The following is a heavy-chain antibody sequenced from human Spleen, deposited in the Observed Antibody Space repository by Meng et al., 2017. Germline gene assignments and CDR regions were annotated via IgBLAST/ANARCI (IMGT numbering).Heavy chain of an antibody. CDR2: IYPGDSDT. V-gene: IGHV5-51*01. CDR3: ARLYSYADY. J-gene: IGHJ4*01. D-gene: IGHD5-18*01. Sequence: GESLKISCKGSGYSFTSYWIGWVRQMPGKGLEWMGIIYPGDSDTRYSRSFQGKVTISADKYISTTYLQSRSLTASDTAMYYCARLYSYADYWGQGTLVTVSS. CDR1: GYSFTSYW.